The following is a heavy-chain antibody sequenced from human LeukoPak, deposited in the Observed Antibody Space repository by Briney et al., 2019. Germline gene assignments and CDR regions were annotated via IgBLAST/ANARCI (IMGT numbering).Heavy chain of an antibody. D-gene: IGHD1-1*01. CDR2: ISSFSRYI. CDR3: ARTRAGIQAGFDY. Sequence: GGSQRLSCAASGFTFSSYSMNWVRQAPGKGLEWVSSISSFSRYIYYADSVKGRFTISRDNARNSLYLQMNILRVEDTAVYYCARTRAGIQAGFDYWGQGTLVTVSS. V-gene: IGHV3-21*01. CDR1: GFTFSSYS. J-gene: IGHJ4*02.